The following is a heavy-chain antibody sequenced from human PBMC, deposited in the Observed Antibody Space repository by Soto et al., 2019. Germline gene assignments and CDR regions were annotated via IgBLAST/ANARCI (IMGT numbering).Heavy chain of an antibody. CDR1: GYTFTSYY. CDR2: INPSGGST. Sequence: QVQLVQSGAEVKKPGASVKVSCKASGYTFTSYYMDWVRQAPGQGLEWMGIINPSGGSTSYAQKFQGRVTMTRDTSTSTVYMELSSLRSEDTAVYYCAGEGGSDSSSWDLDYWGQGTLVTVSS. D-gene: IGHD6-13*01. J-gene: IGHJ4*02. CDR3: AGEGGSDSSSWDLDY. V-gene: IGHV1-46*01.